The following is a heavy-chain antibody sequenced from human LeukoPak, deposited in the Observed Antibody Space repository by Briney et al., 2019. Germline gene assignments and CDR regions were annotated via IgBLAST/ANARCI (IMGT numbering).Heavy chain of an antibody. CDR2: VIPIFGTA. J-gene: IGHJ4*02. CDR1: GGTFSSYA. V-gene: IGHV1-69*05. CDR3: ARDYYNGVMMD. D-gene: IGHD3-10*01. Sequence: SVKVSCKASGGTFSSYAISWARQAPGQGLEWMGRVIPIFGTANYAQKFQGRVTITTDESTSTAYMELSSLRSEDTAVYYCARDYYNGVMMDWGQGTLVTVSS.